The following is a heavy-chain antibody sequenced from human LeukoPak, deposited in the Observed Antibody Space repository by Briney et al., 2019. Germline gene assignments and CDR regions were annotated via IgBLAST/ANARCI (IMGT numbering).Heavy chain of an antibody. D-gene: IGHD6-19*01. CDR3: ASGWYINY. CDR2: ISYDGSNK. J-gene: IGHJ4*02. V-gene: IGHV3-30-3*01. CDR1: GFTFSSYA. Sequence: PGRSLRLSCAASGFTFSSYAMHWVRQAPGKGLEWVAVISYDGSNKYYADSVKGRFTISRDNSKYTLYLQMNSLRAEDTAVYYCASGWYINYWGQGTLVTVSS.